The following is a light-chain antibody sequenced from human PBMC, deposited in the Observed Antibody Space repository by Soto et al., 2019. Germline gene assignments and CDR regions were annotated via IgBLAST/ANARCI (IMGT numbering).Light chain of an antibody. Sequence: DIQMTQSPSTLSASVGDRVTITCRASQSISSWLAWYQQKPGKAPKLLIYDASSLESGVPSRFSGSGSGTEFTLTISSLQPDDFATYHCQQDNSYSYTCGQGTKLEIK. CDR2: DAS. V-gene: IGKV1-5*01. J-gene: IGKJ2*01. CDR3: QQDNSYSYT. CDR1: QSISSW.